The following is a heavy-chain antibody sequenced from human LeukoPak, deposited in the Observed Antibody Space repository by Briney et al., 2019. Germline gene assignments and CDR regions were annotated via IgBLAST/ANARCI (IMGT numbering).Heavy chain of an antibody. D-gene: IGHD3-3*01. Sequence: GGSLRLSCAASGFTVSSNYMSWVRQAPGKGLEWVSVIYSGGSTYYADSVKGRFTISRDNSKNTLYLQMNSLGAEDTAVYYCARVTDYDFWSGYLYWGQGTLVTVSS. V-gene: IGHV3-66*02. J-gene: IGHJ4*02. CDR2: IYSGGST. CDR1: GFTVSSNY. CDR3: ARVTDYDFWSGYLY.